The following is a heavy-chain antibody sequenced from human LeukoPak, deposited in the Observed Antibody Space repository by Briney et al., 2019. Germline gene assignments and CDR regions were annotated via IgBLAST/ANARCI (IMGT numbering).Heavy chain of an antibody. CDR2: IYYSGNT. D-gene: IGHD3-16*02. J-gene: IGHJ4*02. CDR1: GFTFSSYW. CDR3: ARLNWGSYRYSDY. Sequence: GSLRLSCAASGFTFSSYWMNWVRQPPGKGLEWIGSIYYSGNTYYNPSLKSRVTISVDTSRNQFSLKLSSATAADTAVYYCARLNWGSYRYSDYWGQGTLVTVSS. V-gene: IGHV4-39*01.